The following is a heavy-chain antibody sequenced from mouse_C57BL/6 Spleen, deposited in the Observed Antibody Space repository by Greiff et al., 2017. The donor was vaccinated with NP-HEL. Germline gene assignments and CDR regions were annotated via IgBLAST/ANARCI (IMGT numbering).Heavy chain of an antibody. CDR3: ARRPFAY. V-gene: IGHV1-50*01. CDR1: GYTFTSYW. CDR2: IDPSDSYT. Sequence: QVQLQQPGAELVKPGALVKLSCKASGYTFTSYWMQWVKQRPGQGLEWIGEIDPSDSYTNYNQKFKGKATLTVDTSSSTAYMQLSSLTSEDSAVYYCARRPFAYWGQGTLVTVSA. J-gene: IGHJ3*01.